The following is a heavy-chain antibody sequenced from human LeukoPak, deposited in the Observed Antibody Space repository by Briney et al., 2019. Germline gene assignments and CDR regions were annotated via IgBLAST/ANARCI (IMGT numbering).Heavy chain of an antibody. CDR2: ISYDGSNK. Sequence: GGSLRLSCAASGFTFSTYVMHWVRQSPGKGLEWVALISYDGSNKYYADSVKGRSTISRDNSKNTLYLEMNSLGAEDTAVYYCVRDFSWGFDYWGQGTLVSVSS. CDR3: VRDFSWGFDY. J-gene: IGHJ4*02. CDR1: GFTFSTYV. D-gene: IGHD7-27*01. V-gene: IGHV3-30*04.